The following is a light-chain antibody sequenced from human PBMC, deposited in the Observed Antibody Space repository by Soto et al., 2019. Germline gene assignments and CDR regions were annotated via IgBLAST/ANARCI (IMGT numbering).Light chain of an antibody. Sequence: DIQLTQSPSFLSASVGDRVTITCRASQTVSSYLVWYQQKPGKAPKVLITDASTLQSGVPSRFSGSGFGTEFTLTIRGLQPEDVATYYCQQLKNFVTFGPGTKVNI. CDR1: QTVSSY. V-gene: IGKV1-9*01. CDR3: QQLKNFVT. CDR2: DAS. J-gene: IGKJ3*01.